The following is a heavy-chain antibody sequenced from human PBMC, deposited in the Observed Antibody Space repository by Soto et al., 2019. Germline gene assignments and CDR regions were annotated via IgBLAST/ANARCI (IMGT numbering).Heavy chain of an antibody. CDR3: ARGAYGSGSYTDYYYGMDV. J-gene: IGHJ6*02. Sequence: GGSLRLSCAASGFTFSSYWMSWVRQAPGKGLEWVANIKQDGSEKYYVDSVKGRFTISRDNAKNSLYLQMNSLRAEDTAVYYCARGAYGSGSYTDYYYGMDVWGQGTTVTVSS. V-gene: IGHV3-7*04. D-gene: IGHD3-10*01. CDR1: GFTFSSYW. CDR2: IKQDGSEK.